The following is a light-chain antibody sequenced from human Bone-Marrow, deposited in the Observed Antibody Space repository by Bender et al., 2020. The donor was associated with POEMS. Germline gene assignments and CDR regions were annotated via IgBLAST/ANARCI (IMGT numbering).Light chain of an antibody. CDR3: SSWDDSLSGWV. V-gene: IGLV2-14*03. CDR2: DVG. Sequence: QSALTQPASVSGSPGQSITISCTGTSGDVGGYNFVSWYQQHPGKAPKLLVYDVGARPSGVSDRFSGSKSGTSASLAISDIQSEDEGDYYCSSWDDSLSGWVFGGGTKLTVL. CDR1: SGDVGGYNF. J-gene: IGLJ3*02.